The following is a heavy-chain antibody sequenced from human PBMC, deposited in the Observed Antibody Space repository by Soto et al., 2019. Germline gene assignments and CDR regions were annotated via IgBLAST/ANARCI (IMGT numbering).Heavy chain of an antibody. J-gene: IGHJ4*02. Sequence: ASVKVSCKASRYSFTTYALHWVRQAPGQRLEWMGWINAGNGDTKYSEKFQGRVTITRDTSANTAYMELSSLRSEDTSVYYCARDPGTGAALRTYHFDYWGQGTLVTVSS. D-gene: IGHD1-1*01. CDR3: ARDPGTGAALRTYHFDY. CDR1: RYSFTTYA. CDR2: INAGNGDT. V-gene: IGHV1-3*01.